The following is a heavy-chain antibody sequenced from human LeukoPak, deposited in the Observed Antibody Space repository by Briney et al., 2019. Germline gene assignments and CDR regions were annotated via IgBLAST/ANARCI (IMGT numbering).Heavy chain of an antibody. CDR2: ISWNSGSI. CDR3: AKDAHLDYGDYVNFYYYYGMDV. J-gene: IGHJ6*02. V-gene: IGHV3-9*01. Sequence: GGSLRLSCAASGFTFDDYAMHWVRHAPGKGLEWVSGISWNSGSIGYADSVKGRFTISRDNAKNSPYLQMNSLRAEDTALYYCAKDAHLDYGDYVNFYYYYGMDVWGQGTTVTVSS. D-gene: IGHD4-17*01. CDR1: GFTFDDYA.